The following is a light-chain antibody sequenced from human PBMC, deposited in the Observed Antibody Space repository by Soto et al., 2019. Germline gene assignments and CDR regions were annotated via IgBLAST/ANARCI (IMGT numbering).Light chain of an antibody. V-gene: IGKV1-5*03. CDR1: QTIDSW. CDR2: KAS. CDR3: QQYYSTSIT. J-gene: IGKJ5*01. Sequence: IQMTQSPSTLSASAGDRVTITCRASQTIDSWLAWYQQKPGKAHILLISKASTLASGVPLRLSGGGSGKEFTLTISRLQPDDFATYDCQQYYSTSITFGQGTRLEIK.